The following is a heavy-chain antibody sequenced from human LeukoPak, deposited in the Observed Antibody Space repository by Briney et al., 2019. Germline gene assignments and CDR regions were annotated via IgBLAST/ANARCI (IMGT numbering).Heavy chain of an antibody. CDR1: GYTFTSYY. D-gene: IGHD3/OR15-3a*01. CDR3: ARETGYYTPLGAFDI. Sequence: ASVKVSCKASGYTFTSYYMHWVRQAPGQGLEWMGIINPSGGSTSYAQKFQGRVTMTRDTSTRTVYMELSSLRSEDTAVYYCARETGYYTPLGAFDIWGQGTMVTVSS. V-gene: IGHV1-46*01. CDR2: INPSGGST. J-gene: IGHJ3*02.